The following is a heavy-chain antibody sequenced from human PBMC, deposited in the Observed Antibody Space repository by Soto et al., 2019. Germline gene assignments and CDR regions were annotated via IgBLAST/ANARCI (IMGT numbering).Heavy chain of an antibody. CDR3: ARKVRSYDFWSRYSWFDP. D-gene: IGHD3-3*01. Sequence: ASVKVSCKASGYTFTSYGISWVRQAPGQGLEWMGWISAYNGNTNYAQKLQGRVTMTTDTSTSTAYMELRSLRSDDTAVYYCARKVRSYDFWSRYSWFDPWGQGTLVTVSS. CDR1: GYTFTSYG. V-gene: IGHV1-18*01. CDR2: ISAYNGNT. J-gene: IGHJ5*02.